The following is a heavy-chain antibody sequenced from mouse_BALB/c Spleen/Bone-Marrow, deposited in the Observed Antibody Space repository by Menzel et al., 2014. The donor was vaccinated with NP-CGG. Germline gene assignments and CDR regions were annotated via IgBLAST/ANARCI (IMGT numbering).Heavy chain of an antibody. J-gene: IGHJ3*01. CDR1: GYTFTSYW. CDR3: ARSRDGYDSFAY. CDR2: INPSTGYT. V-gene: IGHV1-7*01. Sequence: VQLQQSGAELAKPGASVKMSCKASGYTFTSYWMHWVKQRPGQGLEWIGYINPSTGYTEYNQKFKDKATLTADKSSSTAYMQLSSLISEDSAVYYCARSRDGYDSFAYWGQGTLVTVSA. D-gene: IGHD2-2*01.